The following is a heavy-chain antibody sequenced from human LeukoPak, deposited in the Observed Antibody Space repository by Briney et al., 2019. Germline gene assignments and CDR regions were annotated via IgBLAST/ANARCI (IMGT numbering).Heavy chain of an antibody. Sequence: GGSLTLSCAASGFTLCKGWESWVRQAPGKGLEWVGRIKSKTDGGTTDYAAPVKGRFTISRDDSKHTLYLQMNSLKTEDTAVYYCTTLFPIVWCGGAGNYCGTAVCGQLSTVTASS. CDR2: IKSKTDGGTT. J-gene: IGHJ6*01. CDR3: TTLFPIVWCGGAGNYCGTAV. D-gene: IGHD3-10*01. V-gene: IGHV3-15*01. CDR1: GFTLCKGW.